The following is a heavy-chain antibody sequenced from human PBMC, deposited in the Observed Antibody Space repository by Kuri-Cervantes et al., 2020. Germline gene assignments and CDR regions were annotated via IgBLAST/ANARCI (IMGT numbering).Heavy chain of an antibody. D-gene: IGHD6-13*01. CDR2: TYYRSKWYN. CDR1: GDSVSSNSAA. J-gene: IGHJ6*02. V-gene: IGHV6-1*01. Sequence: TLSLTCAISGDSVSSNSAAWNWIRQSPSRGLEWLGRTYYRSKWYNDYAVSVKSRITINPDTSKNQFSLQLNSVTPEDTAVYYCARARSSSSWYYYYGMDVWGQGTTVTVSS. CDR3: ARARSSSSWYYYYGMDV.